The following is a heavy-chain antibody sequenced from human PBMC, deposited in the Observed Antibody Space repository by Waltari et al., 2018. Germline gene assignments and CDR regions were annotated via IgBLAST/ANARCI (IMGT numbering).Heavy chain of an antibody. CDR2: RYGTATT. V-gene: IGHV4-38-2*01. D-gene: IGHD3-10*01. CDR1: GYSISSGWY. J-gene: IGHJ3*01. Sequence: QVQLQESGPRLVKPSETLSLSCAVSGYSISSGWYWVWMRHLPGKGLEWIGSRYGTATTSHSPSLQRRVTMSSATSTNNFYLNLTSVTAAGTATSYCTRRMMTAISGGGASDVWGQGTLVTVSS. CDR3: TRRMMTAISGGGASDV.